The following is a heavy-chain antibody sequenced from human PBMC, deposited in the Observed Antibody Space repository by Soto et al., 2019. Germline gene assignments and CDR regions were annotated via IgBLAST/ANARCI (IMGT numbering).Heavy chain of an antibody. V-gene: IGHV3-23*01. CDR2: ISGSGSTT. CDR3: AKDRLMLTMVVVGAFDF. CDR1: GFSFNNHA. D-gene: IGHD3-22*01. J-gene: IGHJ3*01. Sequence: VQLLESGEGLVQPGGSLRLSCAASGFSFNNHAMTWVRQAPGKGLEWVSGISGSGSTTHYADSVKGRFTISRDNSKDTLYLQMNSLRPEDTAVYYCAKDRLMLTMVVVGAFDFWGLGTMVTVSS.